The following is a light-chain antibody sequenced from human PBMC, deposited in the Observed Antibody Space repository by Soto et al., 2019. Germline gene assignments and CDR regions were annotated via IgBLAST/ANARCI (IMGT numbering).Light chain of an antibody. J-gene: IGKJ5*01. CDR3: QQYSFWPHT. CDR1: LSVSSH. V-gene: IGKV3D-15*01. Sequence: EIMMTQSPVTLSVSPGERATLSCRASLSVSSHLAWYQQKPAQPPRLLIYGASTRATGIPARFSGSESGTEFTLTISSLQSEDFALYFCQQYSFWPHTFGQGTRLEIK. CDR2: GAS.